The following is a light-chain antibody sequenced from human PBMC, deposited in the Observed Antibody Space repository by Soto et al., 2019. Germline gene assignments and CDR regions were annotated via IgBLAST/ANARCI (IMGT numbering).Light chain of an antibody. CDR1: QSVSSY. J-gene: IGKJ4*01. Sequence: EIVLTQSPATLSLSPGERATLSCRASQSVSSYLAWYQQKPGQAPRLLILDASTRATGVPPRFSGSKSGTDFTLTISRLEPEDFAVYYCQQRRTWPLTFGGGTKVDIK. CDR3: QQRRTWPLT. CDR2: DAS. V-gene: IGKV3-11*01.